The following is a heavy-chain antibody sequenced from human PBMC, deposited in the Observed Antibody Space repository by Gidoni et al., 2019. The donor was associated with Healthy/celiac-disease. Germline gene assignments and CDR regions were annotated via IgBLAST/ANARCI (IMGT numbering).Heavy chain of an antibody. D-gene: IGHD3-22*01. V-gene: IGHV1-69*01. CDR3: AGEYYYDSSGYYYDYYYGMDV. CDR1: GGTFSSYA. Sequence: QVQLVQSGAEVKKPGSSVKVSCTASGGTFSSYAISWVRQAPGQGLEWMGGIIPIFGTANYAQKFQGRVTIAADESTSTAYMELSSLRSEDTAVYYCAGEYYYDSSGYYYDYYYGMDVWGQGTTVTVSS. CDR2: IIPIFGTA. J-gene: IGHJ6*02.